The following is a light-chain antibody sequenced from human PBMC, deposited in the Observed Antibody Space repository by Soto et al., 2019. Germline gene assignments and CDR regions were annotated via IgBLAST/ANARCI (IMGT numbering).Light chain of an antibody. J-gene: IGKJ2*01. CDR3: QQYYSYPRT. Sequence: AIRMTQSPSSFSASTGDRVTITCRASQGISSYLAWYQQKPGKAPKLLIYAASTLQSGVPLRFSGSGSGTDFTLTISCLQSADFATYYCQQYYSYPRTFGQGTKLEIK. V-gene: IGKV1-8*01. CDR1: QGISSY. CDR2: AAS.